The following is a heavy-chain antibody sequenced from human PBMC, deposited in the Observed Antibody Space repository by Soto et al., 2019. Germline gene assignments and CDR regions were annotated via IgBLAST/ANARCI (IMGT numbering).Heavy chain of an antibody. D-gene: IGHD3-22*01. V-gene: IGHV3-23*01. J-gene: IGHJ4*02. CDR2: ISGSGESK. CDR1: GFTFSKYA. CDR3: AKTSGVIVVVTSFDH. Sequence: VGSLRLSCAASGFTFSKYALTWVRQGPGKGLEWVSAISGSGESKYDADSVKGRFTISRDNSKNTLYLQMNSLRAEDTAIYYCAKTSGVIVVVTSFDHWGQGTLVTVSS.